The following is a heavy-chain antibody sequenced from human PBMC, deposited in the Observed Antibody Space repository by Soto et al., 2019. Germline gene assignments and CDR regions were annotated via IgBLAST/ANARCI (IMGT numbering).Heavy chain of an antibody. Sequence: ASVKVSCKASGYTFTSYDINWVRQATGQGLEWMGWMNPNSGNTGYAQKFQGRVTMTRNTSISTAYMELSSLRSEDTAVYYCARGPGYYYDSSGYSYDYWGQGTLVTVSS. CDR2: MNPNSGNT. J-gene: IGHJ4*02. CDR3: ARGPGYYYDSSGYSYDY. D-gene: IGHD3-22*01. V-gene: IGHV1-8*01. CDR1: GYTFTSYD.